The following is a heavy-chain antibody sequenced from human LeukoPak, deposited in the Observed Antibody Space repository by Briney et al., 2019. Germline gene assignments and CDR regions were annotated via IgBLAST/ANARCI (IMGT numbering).Heavy chain of an antibody. CDR2: IDPNSGDT. Sequence: GSVTVSCKASGYSFTGYFIHWVRQAPGQGLEWMGCIDPNSGDTKYAQKFQGRVSRPRDTTTRTAYMELSRLRSDDTAVYFCARSGSTGYSLDYWGQGTLVTVSS. D-gene: IGHD2-15*01. CDR1: GYSFTGYF. CDR3: ARSGSTGYSLDY. V-gene: IGHV1-2*02. J-gene: IGHJ4*02.